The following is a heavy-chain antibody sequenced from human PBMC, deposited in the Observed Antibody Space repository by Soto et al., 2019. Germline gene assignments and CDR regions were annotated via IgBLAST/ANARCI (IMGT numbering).Heavy chain of an antibody. CDR2: IIPIFGTA. CDR3: AREGRASTYYYDSSGYYPFDY. Sequence: SVKVSCKASGGTFSSYAISWVRQAPGQGLEWMGGIIPIFGTANYAQKFQGRVTITADKSTSTAYMELSSLRSEDTAVYYCAREGRASTYYYDSSGYYPFDYWGQGTLVTVSS. D-gene: IGHD3-22*01. CDR1: GGTFSSYA. J-gene: IGHJ4*02. V-gene: IGHV1-69*06.